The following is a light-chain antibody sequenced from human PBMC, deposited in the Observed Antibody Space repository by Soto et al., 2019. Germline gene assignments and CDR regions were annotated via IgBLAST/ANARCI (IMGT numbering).Light chain of an antibody. V-gene: IGLV1-51*01. J-gene: IGLJ2*01. CDR1: SSNIGGNS. CDR2: DDN. CDR3: AAWDDSLHVI. Sequence: QSVLTQPPSVSAAPGQKVTISCSGSSSNIGGNSVSWYQQLPGTAPKLLIYDDNKRPSGIPDRFSGSKSGTSATLGITGFQTGDEADYYCAAWDDSLHVIFGGGTKVTVL.